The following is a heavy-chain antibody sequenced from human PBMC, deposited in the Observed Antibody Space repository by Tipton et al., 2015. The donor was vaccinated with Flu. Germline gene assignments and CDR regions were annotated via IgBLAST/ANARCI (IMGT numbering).Heavy chain of an antibody. CDR2: IIQSGNA. V-gene: IGHV4-38-2*02. J-gene: IGHJ4*02. CDR1: GYFISSGYY. CDR3: ARVWSSFVATASLDY. D-gene: IGHD1-1*01. Sequence: TLSLTCTVSGYFISSGYYWGWIRQSPGTGLQWIATIIQSGNAYYTPSLKSRVTISLDMSKDQFSLKLASVTAADTAVYYCARVWSSFVATASLDYWGRGTLVTVSS.